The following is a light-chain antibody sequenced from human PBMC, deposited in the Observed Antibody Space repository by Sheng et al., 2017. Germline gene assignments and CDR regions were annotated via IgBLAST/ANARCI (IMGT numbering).Light chain of an antibody. V-gene: IGKV3-15*01. CDR1: QSIGKY. J-gene: IGKJ3*01. CDR3: QQYNNWPQT. CDR2: GAS. Sequence: VLTQSPATLSLSPGERATLSCRASQSIGKYLAWYQQKPGQAPRLLIYGASTRATGIPARFSGSGSGTEFTLTISSLQSEDFAVYYCQQYNNWPQTFGPGTKVDIK.